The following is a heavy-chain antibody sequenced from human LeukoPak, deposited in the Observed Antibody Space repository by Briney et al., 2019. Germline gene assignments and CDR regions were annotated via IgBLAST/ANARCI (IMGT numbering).Heavy chain of an antibody. CDR3: AREEGSNWFDP. CDR1: GGSISSYY. D-gene: IGHD3-10*01. CDR2: IYYSGST. V-gene: IGHV4-59*01. Sequence: SETLSLTCTVSGGSISSYYWSWIRQPPGKRLEWIGYIYYSGSTSYNPSLKSRVTISVDTSRNQFSLKLSAVTTADTAVYYCAREEGSNWFDPWGQGTLVTVSS. J-gene: IGHJ5*02.